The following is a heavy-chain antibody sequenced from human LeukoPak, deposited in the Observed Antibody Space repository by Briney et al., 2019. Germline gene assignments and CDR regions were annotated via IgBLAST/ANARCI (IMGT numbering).Heavy chain of an antibody. Sequence: ASVKVSCTASGYTFTSYYMHWVRQAPGQGLEWMGIINPSGGSTSYAQKFHGRVTMTRDTSTSKVYMELSSLRSEDPAVYYCARDRGSGWYEGVFDYWGQGTLVTVSS. J-gene: IGHJ4*02. CDR3: ARDRGSGWYEGVFDY. CDR2: INPSGGST. D-gene: IGHD6-19*01. CDR1: GYTFTSYY. V-gene: IGHV1-46*01.